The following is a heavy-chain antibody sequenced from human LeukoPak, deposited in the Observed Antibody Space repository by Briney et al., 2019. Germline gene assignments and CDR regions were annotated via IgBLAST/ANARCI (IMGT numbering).Heavy chain of an antibody. CDR3: ARDRRQWFGELYPFDY. Sequence: SETLSLTCAIYGGSFSGYYWSWIRQPAGKGLEWIGRIYTSGSTNYNPSLKSRVTMSVDTSKNQFSLKLSSVTAADTAVYYCARDRRQWFGELYPFDYWGQGTLVTVSS. D-gene: IGHD3-10*01. J-gene: IGHJ4*02. CDR2: IYTSGST. CDR1: GGSFSGYY. V-gene: IGHV4-4*07.